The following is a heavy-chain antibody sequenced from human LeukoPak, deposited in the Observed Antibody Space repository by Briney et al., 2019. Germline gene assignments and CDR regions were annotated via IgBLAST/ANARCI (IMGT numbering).Heavy chain of an antibody. Sequence: ASVKVSCKASGYTFTSYYMHWVRQAPGQGLEWIGIINPSGGSTSYAQKFQGRVTMTRDTSTSTVYMELSSLRSEDTAVYYCARDPCSGGSCYSTSHFDYWGQGTLVTVSS. V-gene: IGHV1-46*03. CDR1: GYTFTSYY. D-gene: IGHD2-15*01. J-gene: IGHJ4*02. CDR3: ARDPCSGGSCYSTSHFDY. CDR2: INPSGGST.